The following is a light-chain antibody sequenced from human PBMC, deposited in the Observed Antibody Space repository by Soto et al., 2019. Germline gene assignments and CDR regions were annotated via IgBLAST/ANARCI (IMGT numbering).Light chain of an antibody. CDR2: GAS. CDR3: QQYINWPRT. CDR1: QSVSSN. Sequence: RLMTHSPATLAVSPVEIVTLSLSASQSVSSNLAWYQQKPGQAPRLLISGASTRATDFPARFSGSGSGTEFTLTISSLQPEDVAVYYCQQYINWPRTFGQGTKVDIK. J-gene: IGKJ1*01. V-gene: IGKV3-15*01.